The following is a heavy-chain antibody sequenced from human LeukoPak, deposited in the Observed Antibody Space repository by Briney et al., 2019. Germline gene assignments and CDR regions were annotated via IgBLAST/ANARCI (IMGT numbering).Heavy chain of an antibody. Sequence: ASVKVSCQASEYTSSDFYLNWVRQAPGQGLEWMGWINPYTGATIYAQNFQGRVTMTWAASTGTGYVELTWLTSDDTALYYCATSTVTHTRDPWGQGTLVTVSS. V-gene: IGHV1-2*02. CDR2: INPYTGAT. J-gene: IGHJ5*02. D-gene: IGHD1-1*01. CDR1: EYTSSDFY. CDR3: ATSTVTHTRDP.